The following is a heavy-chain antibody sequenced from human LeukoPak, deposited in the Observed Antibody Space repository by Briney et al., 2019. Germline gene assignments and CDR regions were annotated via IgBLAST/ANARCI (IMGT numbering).Heavy chain of an antibody. J-gene: IGHJ4*02. CDR3: ARGRGRVGYNYYYFDY. V-gene: IGHV4-34*01. D-gene: IGHD5-24*01. CDR1: GFTFSSYW. Sequence: GSLRLSCAASGFTFSSYWMSWIRQPPGKGLEWIGEINHSGSTNYNPSLKSRVTISVDTSKNQFSLKLSSVTAADTAVYYCARGRGRVGYNYYYFDYWGQGTLVTVSS. CDR2: INHSGST.